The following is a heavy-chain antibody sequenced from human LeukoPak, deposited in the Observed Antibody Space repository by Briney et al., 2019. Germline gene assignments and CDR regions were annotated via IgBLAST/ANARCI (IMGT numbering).Heavy chain of an antibody. CDR3: ARLGRYHLFSYMDV. V-gene: IGHV1-18*01. J-gene: IGHJ6*03. CDR2: ISAYNGDT. Sequence: ASVKVSCKASGFTFTAYGINWMRQVPGQGLEWMGWISAYNGDTKYAQKVQGRVSMTTDTSTNTAYMEVRSLRADDTAVYYCARLGRYHLFSYMDVWGKGTTVTVSS. D-gene: IGHD1-26*01. CDR1: GFTFTAYG.